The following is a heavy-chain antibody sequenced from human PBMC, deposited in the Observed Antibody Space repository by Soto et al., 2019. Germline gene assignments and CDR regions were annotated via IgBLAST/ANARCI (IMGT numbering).Heavy chain of an antibody. J-gene: IGHJ6*02. D-gene: IGHD1-1*01. V-gene: IGHV1-69*12. CDR2: IIPIFGTA. CDR1: GGTFSTYA. Sequence: QVQLVQSGAEVMQPGSSVRVSCKASGGTFSTYAISWVRQAPGQGLEWMGGIIPIFGTADYAQKLQGRVTITADESTTTAYMEVSSLRSEDTAVYFCARDKDRVQLGGNDYYGMDVWGQGTTVTVSS. CDR3: ARDKDRVQLGGNDYYGMDV.